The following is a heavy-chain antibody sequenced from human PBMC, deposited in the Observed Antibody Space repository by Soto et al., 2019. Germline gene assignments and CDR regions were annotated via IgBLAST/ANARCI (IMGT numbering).Heavy chain of an antibody. J-gene: IGHJ4*02. Sequence: GGSLRLSCAASGFTFSSYGMSWVRQAPGKGLEWVSGISGSGDSTYYADSVKGRFTISRDNSKNTLYLQMNSLRAEDTAVYYCAKGPYDSSGYWGNWGQGTLVTVSS. D-gene: IGHD3-22*01. CDR1: GFTFSSYG. CDR2: ISGSGDST. V-gene: IGHV3-23*01. CDR3: AKGPYDSSGYWGN.